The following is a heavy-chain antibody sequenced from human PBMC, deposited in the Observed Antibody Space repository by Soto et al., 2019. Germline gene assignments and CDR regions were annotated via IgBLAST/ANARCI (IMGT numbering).Heavy chain of an antibody. CDR3: AKVHKPLYYYYYMDV. J-gene: IGHJ6*03. CDR1: GFTFSSYG. CDR2: ISYDGSNK. V-gene: IGHV3-30*18. Sequence: QVQLVESGGGVVQPGRSLRLSCAASGFTFSSYGMHWVRQAPGKGLEWVAVISYDGSNKYYADSVKGRFTISRDNSKNTLYLQMNSLRAEDTAVYYCAKVHKPLYYYYYMDVWGKGTTVTVSS.